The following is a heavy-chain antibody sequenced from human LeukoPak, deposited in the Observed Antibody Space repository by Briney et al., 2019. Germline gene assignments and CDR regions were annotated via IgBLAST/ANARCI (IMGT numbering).Heavy chain of an antibody. J-gene: IGHJ4*02. CDR1: GFTFSSYA. Sequence: GGSLRLSCAASGFTFSSYAMSWVRQAPGKGLEWVSVIYSGGSTYYADSVKGRFTISRDNSKNTLYLQMNSLRAEDTAVYYCARGGDAVAAYFDYWGQGTLVTVSS. CDR2: IYSGGST. CDR3: ARGGDAVAAYFDY. V-gene: IGHV3-53*01. D-gene: IGHD6-19*01.